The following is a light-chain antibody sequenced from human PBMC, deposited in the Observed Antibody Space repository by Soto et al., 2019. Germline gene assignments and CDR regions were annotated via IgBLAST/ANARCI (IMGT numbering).Light chain of an antibody. CDR2: AAS. V-gene: IGKV3-15*01. Sequence: EIVMTQSPATLSVSPGQRPTLPCRASQSVSISLAWYQQKPGQAPRLLIYAASTRATGIPDRFSGSGSGTDFTLTISRLEPEDFAVYYCQQYNDWPPWTFGQGTKVDI. CDR1: QSVSIS. J-gene: IGKJ1*01. CDR3: QQYNDWPPWT.